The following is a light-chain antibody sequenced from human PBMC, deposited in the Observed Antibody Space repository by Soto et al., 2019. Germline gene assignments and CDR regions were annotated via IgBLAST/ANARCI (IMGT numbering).Light chain of an antibody. Sequence: SYELTQTPSESVAPGQTASLTCGGDNIGPRRVHWYQQKPGQAPVVVMYYDRERPSGIPERFSGSKSDNTATLTINRVEAGDEADYYCQVWDSDHVVFGGGTKLT. CDR1: NIGPRR. J-gene: IGLJ2*01. CDR3: QVWDSDHVV. V-gene: IGLV3-21*01. CDR2: YDR.